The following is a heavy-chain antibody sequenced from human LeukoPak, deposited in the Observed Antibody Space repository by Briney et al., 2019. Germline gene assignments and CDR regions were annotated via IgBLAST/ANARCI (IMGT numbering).Heavy chain of an antibody. J-gene: IGHJ6*03. D-gene: IGHD6-19*01. CDR2: INHSGST. Sequence: SETLSLTCAVYGGSFSGYYWSWIRQPPGKGLEWIGEINHSGSTNYNPSLKSRVTIAVDTSKNQFSLKLSSVTAADTAVYYCASGPVIAVAGTYYYYYMDVWGKGTTVTVPS. CDR1: GGSFSGYY. V-gene: IGHV4-34*01. CDR3: ASGPVIAVAGTYYYYYMDV.